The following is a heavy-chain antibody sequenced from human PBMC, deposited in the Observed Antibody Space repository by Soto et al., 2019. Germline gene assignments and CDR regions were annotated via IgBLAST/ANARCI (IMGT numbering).Heavy chain of an antibody. CDR2: IAYDGSNK. Sequence: QVLLVESGGGVVQPGRSLRLSCAASGFTFSSYGMHWVRQAPGKGLEWVTVIAYDGSNKYYADSVKGRFTISRDNSKNTLYLQMNSLRAEDTAVYYCAKDGREYSSGWLYYFDYWGQGTLVTVSS. D-gene: IGHD6-19*01. J-gene: IGHJ4*02. CDR3: AKDGREYSSGWLYYFDY. CDR1: GFTFSSYG. V-gene: IGHV3-30*18.